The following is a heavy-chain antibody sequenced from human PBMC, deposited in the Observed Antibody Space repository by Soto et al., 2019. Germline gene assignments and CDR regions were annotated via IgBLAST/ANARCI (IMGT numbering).Heavy chain of an antibody. J-gene: IGHJ2*01. CDR2: IIPALGTA. D-gene: IGHD4-17*01. CDR1: GGTFSSHT. V-gene: IGHV1-69*08. Sequence: QDQLVQSGAEVKKPGSSVKVSCKASGGTFSSHTFSWVRQAPGQGLEWMGRIIPALGTATYAQKFQGRVTLTADESATTVSMALRSRRSEDPAVYYCATPDFGDSWYFDLWGRGTLVTVSS. CDR3: ATPDFGDSWYFDL.